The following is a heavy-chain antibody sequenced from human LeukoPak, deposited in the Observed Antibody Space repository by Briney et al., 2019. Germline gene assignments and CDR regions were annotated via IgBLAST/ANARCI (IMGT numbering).Heavy chain of an antibody. CDR1: GFTVSTNY. CDR3: ARVVRGPYQLFDF. CDR2: IYSGGTT. Sequence: PGESLRLSCAASGFTVSTNYMSWVRHPPGKGLEWVSIIYSGGTTYFADSVKGRFTLSRDTSKNTLYLQMNSLRAEDTAVYYCARVVRGPYQLFDFWGQGTLVTVSS. J-gene: IGHJ4*02. D-gene: IGHD3-10*01. V-gene: IGHV3-66*01.